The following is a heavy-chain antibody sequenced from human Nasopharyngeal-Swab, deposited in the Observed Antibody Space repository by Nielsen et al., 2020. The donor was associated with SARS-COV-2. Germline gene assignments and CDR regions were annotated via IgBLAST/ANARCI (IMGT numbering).Heavy chain of an antibody. J-gene: IGHJ4*02. CDR2: IYYSGST. V-gene: IGHV4-39*01. Sequence: RRAPGKGLEWIGSIYYSGSTYYNPSLKSRVTISVDTSKNQFSLKLSSVTAADTAVYYCARWKGIAAAWDYWGQGTLVTVSS. D-gene: IGHD6-13*01. CDR3: ARWKGIAAAWDY.